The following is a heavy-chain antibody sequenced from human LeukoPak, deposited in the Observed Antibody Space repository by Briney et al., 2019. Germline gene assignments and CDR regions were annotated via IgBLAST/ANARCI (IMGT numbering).Heavy chain of an antibody. CDR1: GYTFTNYG. CDR3: VRAHSDGGHVSAFGI. V-gene: IGHV1-18*01. Sequence: ASVKVSCKASGYTFTNYGITWVRQAPGQGLQWVGWISAKNGNTNYAQKLQGRVTMTTDTFTSTAHMEMRSLRSDDTAVYYCVRAHSDGGHVSAFGIWGQGTMLTVSS. J-gene: IGHJ3*02. CDR2: ISAKNGNT. D-gene: IGHD4-23*01.